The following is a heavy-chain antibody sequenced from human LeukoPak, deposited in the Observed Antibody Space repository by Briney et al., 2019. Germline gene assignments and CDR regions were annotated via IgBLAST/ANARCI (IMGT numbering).Heavy chain of an antibody. CDR1: GGSFSGYY. D-gene: IGHD2-2*01. CDR3: ARVPAY. V-gene: IGHV4-34*01. J-gene: IGHJ4*02. CDR2: INHSGST. Sequence: PETLSLTCAVYGGSFSGYYWTWIRQPPGKGLEWIGEINHSGSTNYNPSLKSRVTISVDTSKNQFSLKLNSVTAADAAVYYCARVPAYWGQGTLVTVSS.